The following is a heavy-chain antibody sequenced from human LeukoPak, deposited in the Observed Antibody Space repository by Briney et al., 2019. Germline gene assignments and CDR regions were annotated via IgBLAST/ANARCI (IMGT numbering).Heavy chain of an antibody. CDR1: GFTFSTYA. J-gene: IGHJ4*02. CDR2: INSNGDEI. V-gene: IGHV3-23*01. D-gene: IGHD6-6*01. CDR3: ANWIGSSSRDY. Sequence: GSLRLSCAASGFTFSTYAMTWVRQAPGKGLEWVSGINSNGDEIYYADSVRGRFTTSRDNSNNALYLQMDSLRTEDTAVYYCANWIGSSSRDYWGQGTLVTVSS.